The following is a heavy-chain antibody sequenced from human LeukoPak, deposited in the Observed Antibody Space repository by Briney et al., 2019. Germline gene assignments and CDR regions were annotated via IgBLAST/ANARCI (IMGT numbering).Heavy chain of an antibody. CDR3: ARERVSSSSDY. V-gene: IGHV1-69*04. CDR2: IIPILGIA. J-gene: IGHJ4*02. Sequence: GSSVKVSCKASGGTFTSYAISWVRQAPGQGLEWMGRIIPILGIANYAQKFQGRVTITADKSTSTDYMELSSLRSEDTAVYYWARERVSSSSDYWGQGTLVTVSS. D-gene: IGHD6-6*01. CDR1: GGTFTSYA.